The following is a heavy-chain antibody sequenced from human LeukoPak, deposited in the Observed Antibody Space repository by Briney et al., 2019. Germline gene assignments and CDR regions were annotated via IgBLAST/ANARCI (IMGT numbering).Heavy chain of an antibody. CDR1: GFTFSDYY. J-gene: IGHJ4*02. CDR3: ARDTPMVRGVYDY. CDR2: ISSSSSYT. Sequence: GGSLRLSCAASGFTFSDYYMSWIRQAPGKGLEWVSYISSSSSYTNYADSVKGRFIISRDNAKNSLYLQMNSLRAEDTAVYYCARDTPMVRGVYDYWGQGTLVTVSS. D-gene: IGHD3-10*01. V-gene: IGHV3-11*06.